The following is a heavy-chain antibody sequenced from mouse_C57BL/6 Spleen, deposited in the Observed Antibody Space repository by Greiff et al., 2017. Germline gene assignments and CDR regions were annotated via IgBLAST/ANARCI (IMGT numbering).Heavy chain of an antibody. CDR3: ARSPFITTVVADFYWYFDV. J-gene: IGHJ1*03. Sequence: SVKQRPIQGLEGIGNIDPSDSETHYNQKFKDKATLTVDKSSSTAYMQLSSLTSEDSAVYYCARSPFITTVVADFYWYFDVWGTGTTVTVSS. V-gene: IGHV1-52*01. CDR2: IDPSDSET. D-gene: IGHD1-1*01.